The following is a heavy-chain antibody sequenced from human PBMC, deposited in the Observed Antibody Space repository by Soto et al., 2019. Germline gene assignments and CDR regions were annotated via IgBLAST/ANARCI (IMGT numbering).Heavy chain of an antibody. J-gene: IGHJ4*02. Sequence: SGGSLRLSCAASGFTFSDYAMSWVRQAPGKGLEWVSTISGSGGSTYYADSVKGRFTISRDNCKNTLYLQMNSLRAEDTGVYYCAKDRGIPYLWGQGSLGTVS. V-gene: IGHV3-23*01. CDR1: GFTFSDYA. CDR3: AKDRGIPYL. D-gene: IGHD2-2*02. CDR2: ISGSGGST.